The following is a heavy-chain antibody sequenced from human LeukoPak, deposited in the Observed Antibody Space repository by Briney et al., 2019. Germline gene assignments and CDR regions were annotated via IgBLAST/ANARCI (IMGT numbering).Heavy chain of an antibody. V-gene: IGHV3-23*01. CDR2: ISGSGGST. D-gene: IGHD3-10*01. CDR3: ARDPSGADDY. Sequence: PGGSLRLSCAASGFTFSSYAMSWVRQAPGKGLEWVSAISGSGGSTYYADSVKGRFTISRDNAKNSLYLQMNSLRAEDTAVYYCARDPSGADDYWGQGTLVTVSS. J-gene: IGHJ4*02. CDR1: GFTFSSYA.